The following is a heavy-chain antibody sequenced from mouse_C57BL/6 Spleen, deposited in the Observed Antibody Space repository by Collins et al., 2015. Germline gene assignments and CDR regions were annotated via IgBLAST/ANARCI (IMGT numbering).Heavy chain of an antibody. V-gene: IGHV2-9*02. CDR3: ARAESMIWYYYAMDY. CDR1: GFSLTSYG. Sequence: QVQLKESGPGLVAPSQSLSITCTVSGFSLTSYGVHWVRQPPGKGLEWLGVIWAGGSTNYNSALMSRLSISKDNSKSQVFLKMNSLQTDDTAMYYRARAESMIWYYYAMDYWGQGTSVTVSS. D-gene: IGHD1-1*02. J-gene: IGHJ4*01. CDR2: IWAGGST.